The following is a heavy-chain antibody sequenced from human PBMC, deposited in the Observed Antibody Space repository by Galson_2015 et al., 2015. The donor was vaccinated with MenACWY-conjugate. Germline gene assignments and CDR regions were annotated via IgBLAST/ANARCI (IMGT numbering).Heavy chain of an antibody. CDR3: ARHFIRYNYTWYAMDV. V-gene: IGHV5-10-1*01. Sequence: QSGAEVKKPGESLRISCKGSGYSFTSYWINWVRQMPGKGLEWMGRIDPTDSYGTPSPSFQGHVTISADKSINTAYLQWSSLRASDTAIYYCARHFIRYNYTWYAMDVWGQGTTVTVSS. CDR2: IDPTDSYG. D-gene: IGHD1-20*01. J-gene: IGHJ6*02. CDR1: GYSFTSYW.